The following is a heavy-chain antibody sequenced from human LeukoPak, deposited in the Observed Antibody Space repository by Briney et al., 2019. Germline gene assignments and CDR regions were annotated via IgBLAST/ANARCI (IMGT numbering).Heavy chain of an antibody. CDR3: AKASQYYDILTGYSATHYFDY. D-gene: IGHD3-9*01. Sequence: GGSLRLSCAASGFTFSSYAMSWVRQAPGKGLEWVSGISGSGGSTDYADSVKGRFTISRDNSKNTLYLQMNSLRAEDTAVYYCAKASQYYDILTGYSATHYFDYWGQGTLVTVSS. V-gene: IGHV3-23*01. CDR1: GFTFSSYA. J-gene: IGHJ4*02. CDR2: ISGSGGST.